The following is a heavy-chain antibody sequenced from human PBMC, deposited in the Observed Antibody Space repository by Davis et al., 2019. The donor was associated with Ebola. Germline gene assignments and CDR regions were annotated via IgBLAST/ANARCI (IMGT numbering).Heavy chain of an antibody. D-gene: IGHD3-10*01. CDR3: ARDRSGYYGSAYYFDH. CDR1: GFTFRSYW. Sequence: PGGSLRLSCAVSGFTFRSYWMSWVRQTPGKGLEWVANIKQDGSAEIYVDSVKGRFSISRDNTKNSLYLQMDSLRVEDTAVYYCARDRSGYYGSAYYFDHWGQGTQVTVSS. J-gene: IGHJ4*02. CDR2: IKQDGSAE. V-gene: IGHV3-7*01.